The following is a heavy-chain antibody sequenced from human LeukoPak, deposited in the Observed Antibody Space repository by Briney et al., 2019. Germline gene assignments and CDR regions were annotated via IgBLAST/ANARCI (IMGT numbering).Heavy chain of an antibody. CDR3: ARVHYDILTGYSYNWFDP. J-gene: IGHJ5*02. D-gene: IGHD3-9*01. CDR1: GYTFTSYA. CDR2: INTNTGNP. Sequence: ASVKVSCKASGYTFTSYAMNWVRQAPGQGLEWMGWINTNTGNPTYAQGFTGRFVFSLDTSVSTAYLQISSLKAEDTAVYYCARVHYDILTGYSYNWFDPWGQGTLVTVSS. V-gene: IGHV7-4-1*02.